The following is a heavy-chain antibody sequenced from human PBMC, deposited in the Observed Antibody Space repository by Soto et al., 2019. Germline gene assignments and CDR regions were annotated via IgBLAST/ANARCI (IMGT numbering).Heavy chain of an antibody. V-gene: IGHV4-30-4*01. J-gene: IGHJ3*02. CDR3: ATVESYRLRFFPSWAFVI. CDR2: IYYSGST. Sequence: SETLSLTCTVSGGSISSGDDFWTWIRQPPGKGLEWIGYIYYSGSTYYNPSLKSRLTMSVDTSKNQFSLKLSSVTAADTAVYYCATVESYRLRFFPSWAFVIWGQGTMVTVS. CDR1: GGSISSGDDF. D-gene: IGHD3-3*01.